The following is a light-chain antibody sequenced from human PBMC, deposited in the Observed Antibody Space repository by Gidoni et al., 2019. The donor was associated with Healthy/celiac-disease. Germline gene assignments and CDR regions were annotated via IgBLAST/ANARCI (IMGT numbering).Light chain of an antibody. J-gene: IGKJ2*01. CDR1: QSLLHSNGYNY. CDR2: LGS. V-gene: IGKV2-28*01. Sequence: DIVMTQSPLSLPVTPGEPASISCLSSQSLLHSNGYNYLDWYLQKPGQSPQHLIYLGSNRASRVPDRFSGSGSGTDFTLKISRVEAEDVWVYYCMQALQTPRTFGQGTKLEIK. CDR3: MQALQTPRT.